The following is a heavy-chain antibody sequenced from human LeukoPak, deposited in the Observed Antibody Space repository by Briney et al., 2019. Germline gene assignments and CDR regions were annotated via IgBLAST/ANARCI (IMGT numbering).Heavy chain of an antibody. J-gene: IGHJ4*02. V-gene: IGHV1-2*02. Sequence: ASVKLSCKASGFTFIGYYIHWVRQAPEQGLEWMGWINPNSGDTNYAQKFQGRVTMTRDTSISTAYLDLSRLRSDDTAVYYCARGKAWNYYDSAFHWGQGTLVTVSS. D-gene: IGHD3-22*01. CDR2: INPNSGDT. CDR3: ARGKAWNYYDSAFH. CDR1: GFTFIGYY.